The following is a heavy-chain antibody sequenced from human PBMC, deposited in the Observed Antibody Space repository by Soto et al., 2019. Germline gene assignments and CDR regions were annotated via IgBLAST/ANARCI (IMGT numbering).Heavy chain of an antibody. Sequence: SETLSLTCAVYGGSFSAYYWSCIRQPPGKGLEWIGEINHSGRTYNNPSLRSRVSMSIDTSKDQFSLKLKSVTAADTALYFCARQRTSVVTQAYFDVWGPGSLVTVSS. CDR2: INHSGRT. D-gene: IGHD2-21*02. V-gene: IGHV4-34*01. J-gene: IGHJ4*02. CDR3: ARQRTSVVTQAYFDV. CDR1: GGSFSAYY.